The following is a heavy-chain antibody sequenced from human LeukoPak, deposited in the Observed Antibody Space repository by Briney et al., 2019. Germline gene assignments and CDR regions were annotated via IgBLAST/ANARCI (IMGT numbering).Heavy chain of an antibody. D-gene: IGHD6-19*01. V-gene: IGHV3-33*01. CDR3: ARDSSGWLEIDY. Sequence: PGGSLRLSCAASGFTFSSYGMHWVRQAPGKGLEWVAVIWYDGSNKYYADSVKGRFTISRDNSKNTLYLQMNSLRAEDTAVYYCARDSSGWLEIDYWGQGTLVTVSS. CDR1: GFTFSSYG. CDR2: IWYDGSNK. J-gene: IGHJ4*02.